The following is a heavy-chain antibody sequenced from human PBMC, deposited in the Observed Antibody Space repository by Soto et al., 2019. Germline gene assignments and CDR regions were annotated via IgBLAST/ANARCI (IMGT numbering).Heavy chain of an antibody. V-gene: IGHV1-18*01. CDR2: ISVYNGNT. D-gene: IGHD2-15*01. J-gene: IGHJ4*02. CDR3: AREYCGGGRCYLPDY. Sequence: QVQLVQSGAEVKKPGASVKVSCKASGYTFTTYGISWVRQAPGQGLEWMGWISVYNGNTNYAQELQGRVTMTTDTATSTADLVLRGLRSADAAVYYCAREYCGGGRCYLPDYWGQGTLVTVSS. CDR1: GYTFTTYG.